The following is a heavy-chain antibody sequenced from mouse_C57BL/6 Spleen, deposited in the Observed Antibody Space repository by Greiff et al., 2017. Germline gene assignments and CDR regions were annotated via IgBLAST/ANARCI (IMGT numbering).Heavy chain of an antibody. CDR3: ANDYDEYYFDY. CDR1: GYAFSSPW. Sequence: QVQLQQSGPELVKPGASVKISCKASGYAFSSPWMNWVKQRPGKGLEWIGRIYPGDGDTNYNGKFKGKATLTADKSSSTAYMQLSSLTSEDSAVYFCANDYDEYYFDYWGQGTTLTGSS. J-gene: IGHJ2*01. D-gene: IGHD2-4*01. CDR2: IYPGDGDT. V-gene: IGHV1-82*01.